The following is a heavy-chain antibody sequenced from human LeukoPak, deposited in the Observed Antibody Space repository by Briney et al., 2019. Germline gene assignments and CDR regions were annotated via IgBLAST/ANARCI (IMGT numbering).Heavy chain of an antibody. CDR3: AREGLTTVTTRDYYYMDV. CDR2: ISAYNGNT. CDR1: GYTFTSYG. V-gene: IGHV1-18*01. D-gene: IGHD4-17*01. J-gene: IGHJ6*03. Sequence: ASVKVSCKASGYTFTSYGISWVRQAPGQGLEWMGWISAYNGNTNYAQKLQGRVTMTTDTSTSTAYMELRSLRSDDTAVYYCAREGLTTVTTRDYYYMDVWGKGTTVTISS.